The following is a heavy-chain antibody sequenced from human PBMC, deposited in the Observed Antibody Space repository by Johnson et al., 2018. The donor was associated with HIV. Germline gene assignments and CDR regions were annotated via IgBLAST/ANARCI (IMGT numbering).Heavy chain of an antibody. Sequence: QVQLVESGGGVVQPGRSLRLSCAASGFTFSSYAMHWVRQAPGKGLEWVAVISYDGSNKYYADSVKGRFTISRDNSKNTLYLQMNSLRAEDTAVYYCAREQLVLGSFRSDASDIWGQGTMVTVS. J-gene: IGHJ3*02. D-gene: IGHD6-13*01. CDR3: AREQLVLGSFRSDASDI. V-gene: IGHV3-30-3*01. CDR1: GFTFSSYA. CDR2: ISYDGSNK.